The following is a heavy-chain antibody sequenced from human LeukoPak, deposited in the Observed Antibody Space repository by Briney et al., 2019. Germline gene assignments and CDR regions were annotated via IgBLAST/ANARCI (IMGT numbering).Heavy chain of an antibody. CDR1: GYTFTTYG. CDR3: ARVFDTYYMDV. CDR2: ISTYDDNI. J-gene: IGHJ6*03. Sequence: ASVKVSCKASGYTFTTYGLSWVRQAPGQGLEWLGWISTYDDNIKYAQSLQGRLTLTIDTSTSTAYMELRSLTSDDTAVYYCARVFDTYYMDVWGKGTTVTVSS. V-gene: IGHV1-18*01.